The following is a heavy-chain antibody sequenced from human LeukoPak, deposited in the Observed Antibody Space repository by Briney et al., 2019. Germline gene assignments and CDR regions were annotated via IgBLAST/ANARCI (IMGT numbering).Heavy chain of an antibody. CDR2: IKEDGTEK. CDR3: ARDGSFDY. V-gene: IGHV3-7*01. J-gene: IGHJ4*02. D-gene: IGHD1-1*01. Sequence: TGGSLRLSCAASGFTFSSYWMSRVRQAPGKGLEWVANIKEDGTEKYYVDSVKGRFTISRDNAKNSLYLQMTSLRAEDTAVYYCARDGSFDYWGQGTLVTVSS. CDR1: GFTFSSYW.